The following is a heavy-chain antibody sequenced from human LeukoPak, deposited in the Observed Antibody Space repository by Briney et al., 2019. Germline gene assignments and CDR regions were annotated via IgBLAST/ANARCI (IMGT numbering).Heavy chain of an antibody. D-gene: IGHD6-13*01. CDR2: IIPIFGTA. CDR3: ASRHLEPYSSSMYVGMDV. V-gene: IGHV1-69*13. CDR1: GGTFSSYA. Sequence: PVKVSCKASGGTFSSYAISWVRQAPGQGLEWMGGIIPIFGTANYAQKFQGRVTITADESTSTAYMELSSLRSEDTAVYYCASRHLEPYSSSMYVGMDVWGQGTTVTVSS. J-gene: IGHJ6*02.